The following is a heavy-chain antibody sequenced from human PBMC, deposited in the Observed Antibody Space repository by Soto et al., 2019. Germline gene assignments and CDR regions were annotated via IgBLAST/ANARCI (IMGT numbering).Heavy chain of an antibody. D-gene: IGHD3-22*01. J-gene: IGHJ4*02. V-gene: IGHV5-51*01. CDR1: GHIFSNYW. Sequence: PGESLKISCNGSGHIFSNYWIGWVRQMPGKGLEWMGIIYPGDSDTRYSPSFQGQVTITVDKSINTAYLQWSRLKASDTAIYYCARQRLWGTSGYYYFENWGQGTLVTVSS. CDR2: IYPGDSDT. CDR3: ARQRLWGTSGYYYFEN.